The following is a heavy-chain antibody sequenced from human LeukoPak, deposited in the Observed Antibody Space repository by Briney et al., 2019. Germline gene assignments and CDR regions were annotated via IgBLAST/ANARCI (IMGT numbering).Heavy chain of an antibody. CDR1: GFTFSSYE. Sequence: GGSLRLSCAASGFTFSSYELNWVRQAPGKGLEWVSYISGSGSTIYYADSVKGRFTISRDNAKNSLYLQMNSLRAEDTAVYYCARRSSGWHYYFDYWGQGTLVTVSS. V-gene: IGHV3-48*03. CDR3: ARRSSGWHYYFDY. J-gene: IGHJ4*02. D-gene: IGHD6-19*01. CDR2: ISGSGSTI.